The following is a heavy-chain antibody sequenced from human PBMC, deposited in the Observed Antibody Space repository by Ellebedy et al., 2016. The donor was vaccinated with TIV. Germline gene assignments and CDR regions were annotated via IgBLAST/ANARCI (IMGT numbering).Heavy chain of an antibody. D-gene: IGHD4/OR15-4a*01. J-gene: IGHJ4*02. V-gene: IGHV5-51*01. Sequence: GESLKISXQSSGYIFTSYWIAWVRQTPGEGLQYIGVTYPGDSETRYSPSFEGHVTISVDKSIDTVYLQWSSLRASDTAKYFYAIFYDSGGHFDHWGQGTLVSVSS. CDR2: TYPGDSET. CDR3: AIFYDSGGHFDH. CDR1: GYIFTSYW.